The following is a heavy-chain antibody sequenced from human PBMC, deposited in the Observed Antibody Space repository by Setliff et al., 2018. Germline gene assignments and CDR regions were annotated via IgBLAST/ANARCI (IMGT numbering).Heavy chain of an antibody. CDR3: ARTYYYASGRSGYYYYYYYMDV. CDR1: GAAISTYY. Sequence: SETLSLTCAVSGAAISTYYWSWLRQPPGKGLEWIGYVSYGGSTKYNPSLESRVTISLDAPKNQFSLKLTSVTAADTAIYYCARTYYYASGRSGYYYYYYYMDVWGKGTTVTVSS. D-gene: IGHD3-10*01. CDR2: VSYGGST. V-gene: IGHV4-59*08. J-gene: IGHJ6*03.